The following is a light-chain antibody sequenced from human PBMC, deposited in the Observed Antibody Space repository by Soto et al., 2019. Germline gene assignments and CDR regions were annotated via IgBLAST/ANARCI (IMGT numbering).Light chain of an antibody. CDR1: SGSVASNH. CDR2: ENN. V-gene: IGLV6-57*04. J-gene: IGLJ3*02. CDR3: QSYDSNNVV. Sequence: NFMLTQPHSVSESPGKTVTISCTRSSGSVASNHVQGYQQRPGSAPTTLIYENNQRPSGVPDRFSGSVDSSSNSASLTISGLKTEDEADYYCQSYDSNNVVFGGGTQLTVL.